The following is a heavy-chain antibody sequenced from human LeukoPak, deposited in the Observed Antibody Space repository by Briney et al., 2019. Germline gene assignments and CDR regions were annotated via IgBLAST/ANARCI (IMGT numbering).Heavy chain of an antibody. V-gene: IGHV3-20*04. CDR1: GFTFDDYD. CDR3: ARDVRVYSSSSPPGS. J-gene: IGHJ5*02. D-gene: IGHD6-6*01. CDR2: INWNGGST. Sequence: GGSLRLSCAASGFTFDDYDMSWVRQAPGKGLEWVSGINWNGGSTGYADSVKGRFTISRDNAKNSLYLQMNSLRAEDTALYYCARDVRVYSSSSPPGSWGQGTLVTVSS.